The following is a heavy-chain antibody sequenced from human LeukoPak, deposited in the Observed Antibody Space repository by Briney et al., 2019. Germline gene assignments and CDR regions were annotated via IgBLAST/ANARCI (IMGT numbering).Heavy chain of an antibody. CDR2: MNPNSGYT. J-gene: IGHJ4*02. D-gene: IGHD3-22*01. CDR1: GYTFTSYD. V-gene: IGHV1-8*03. CDR3: ARGGYYDSSGYYWTVDY. Sequence: ASVKVSCKASGYTFTSYDINWVRQATGQGLEWMGWMNPNSGYTGYAQKFQGRVTITRNTSISTAYMELSSLRSEDTAVYYCARGGYYDSSGYYWTVDYWGQGTLVTVSS.